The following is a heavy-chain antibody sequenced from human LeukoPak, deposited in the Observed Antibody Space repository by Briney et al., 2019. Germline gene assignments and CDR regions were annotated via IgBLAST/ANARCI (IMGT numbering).Heavy chain of an antibody. CDR1: GFTFSSYG. Sequence: PGGSLRLSCAASGFTFSSYGMHWVRQAPGKGLEWVAFIRYDGSNKYYADSVKGRFTISRDNSKNTLYLQMNSLRTEDTAVYYCARDQLYCTGGYCYHDYWGQGTLVTVSS. J-gene: IGHJ4*02. V-gene: IGHV3-30*02. CDR3: ARDQLYCTGGYCYHDY. D-gene: IGHD2-8*02. CDR2: IRYDGSNK.